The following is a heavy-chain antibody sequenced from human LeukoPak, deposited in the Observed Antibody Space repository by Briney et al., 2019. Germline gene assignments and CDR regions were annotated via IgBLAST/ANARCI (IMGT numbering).Heavy chain of an antibody. J-gene: IGHJ4*02. Sequence: GGSLRLSCAASGFTVSSNYMSWVRQAPGKGLEWVSVIYSGGSTYYADSVKGRFTISRDNSKTTLYLQMNSLRAEDTAVYYCARAREYSSSWYGGGLDYWGQGTLVTVSS. D-gene: IGHD6-13*01. CDR2: IYSGGST. CDR1: GFTVSSNY. V-gene: IGHV3-66*02. CDR3: ARAREYSSSWYGGGLDY.